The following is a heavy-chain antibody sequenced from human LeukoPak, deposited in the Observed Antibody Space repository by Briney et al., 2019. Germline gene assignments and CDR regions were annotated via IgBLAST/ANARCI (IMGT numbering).Heavy chain of an antibody. J-gene: IGHJ3*02. CDR3: ARATRETYYYDSSGYYSYEDDAFDI. CDR1: GYTFTGYY. D-gene: IGHD3-22*01. CDR2: INPNSGGT. V-gene: IGHV1-2*02. Sequence: ASVKVSCKASGYTFTGYYMHWVRQAPGQGLEWMGWINPNSGGTNYAQKFQGRVTMTRDTSISTAYMELSRLRSDDTAVYYCARATRETYYYDSSGYYSYEDDAFDIWAQGTMATVSS.